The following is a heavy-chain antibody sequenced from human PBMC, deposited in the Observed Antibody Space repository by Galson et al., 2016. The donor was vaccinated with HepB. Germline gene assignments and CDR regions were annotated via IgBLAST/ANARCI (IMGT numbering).Heavy chain of an antibody. D-gene: IGHD1-26*01. CDR2: IAVGSGNT. V-gene: IGHV1-58*01. J-gene: IGHJ4*02. CDR1: GGTLGSEA. CDR3: AVERLGALDY. Sequence: SVKVSCKASGGTLGSEAFHWVRQARGRGLEWIGWIAVGSGNTRFAQGLQGRVTLTTDMSSNTVNMEVSSLTPADTATYFCAVERLGALDYWGQGTEVTVAS.